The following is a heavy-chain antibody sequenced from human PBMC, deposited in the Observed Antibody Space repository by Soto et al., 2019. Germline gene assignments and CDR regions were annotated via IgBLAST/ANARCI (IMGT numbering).Heavy chain of an antibody. CDR2: INAGNGYT. CDR3: ASQYCGDYCSADY. Sequence: QVPLEQSGAEVRRSGASVKVSCKASGYTFTTLSMHWVRQAPGQRLEWMGYINAGNGYTKYSQNFQGRVTITRDTLASTAYMELSSLRSEDTAVYYCASQYCGDYCSADYWSQGTLVTVSS. CDR1: GYTFTTLS. J-gene: IGHJ4*02. V-gene: IGHV1-3*01. D-gene: IGHD2-21*02.